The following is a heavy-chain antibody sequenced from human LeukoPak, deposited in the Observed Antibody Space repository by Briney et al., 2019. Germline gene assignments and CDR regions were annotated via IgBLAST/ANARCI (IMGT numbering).Heavy chain of an antibody. V-gene: IGHV2-5*01. Sequence: SGPTLVKPTQTLTLTCTFSGFSLSTSGVGVGWIRQPPGKALEWLALIYWNDDKRYSPSLKSRLTITKDTSKNQVVLTMTNMDPVDTATYYCAHRFGSYSSSWYYFDYWGPGTLVTVSS. CDR1: GFSLSTSGVG. CDR3: AHRFGSYSSSWYYFDY. J-gene: IGHJ4*02. D-gene: IGHD6-13*01. CDR2: IYWNDDK.